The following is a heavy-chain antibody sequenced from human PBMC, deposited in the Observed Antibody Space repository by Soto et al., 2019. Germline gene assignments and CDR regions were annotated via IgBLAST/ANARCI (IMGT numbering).Heavy chain of an antibody. V-gene: IGHV3-7*03. J-gene: IGHJ5*02. CDR2: IKQDGSEK. CDR3: AREGTSFWFDP. CDR1: GFTFSSYW. Sequence: EVQLVESGGGLVQPGGSLRLSCAASGFTFSSYWMSWVRQAPGKGLEWVANIKQDGSEKYYVDSVKGRFTISRDNAKNSLYLQMNGLRAEDTDVYSCAREGTSFWFDPWGQGTLGTVS.